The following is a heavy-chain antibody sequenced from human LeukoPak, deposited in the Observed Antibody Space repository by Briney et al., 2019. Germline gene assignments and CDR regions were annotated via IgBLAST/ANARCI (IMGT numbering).Heavy chain of an antibody. CDR2: ISGSGSTI. CDR3: AREVSRGGYDPFDY. CDR1: GFTLSNYE. J-gene: IGHJ4*02. Sequence: GGSLRLSCAASGFTLSNYEMNWVRQAPRKGLEWVSYISGSGSTIYYADSVKGRFTISRDNDKNSVYLQMNSLRAEDTAVYYCAREVSRGGYDPFDYGGQGTLVTVSS. D-gene: IGHD6-19*01. V-gene: IGHV3-48*03.